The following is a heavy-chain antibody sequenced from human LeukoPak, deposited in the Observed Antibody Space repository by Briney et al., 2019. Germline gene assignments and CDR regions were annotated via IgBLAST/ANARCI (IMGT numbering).Heavy chain of an antibody. CDR3: ARGDRLHAGGNGPDY. D-gene: IGHD4-23*01. J-gene: IGHJ4*02. CDR1: GGSIDSGSFY. CDR2: LHYSGST. V-gene: IGHV4-39*01. Sequence: SETLSLTCIVSGGSIDSGSFYWAWIRQPPGEGLEWIGSLHYSGSTYYNPSLKSRVTISVDTSKNQFSLRLNSVAAADTAVYYCARGDRLHAGGNGPDYWGQGILVTVPS.